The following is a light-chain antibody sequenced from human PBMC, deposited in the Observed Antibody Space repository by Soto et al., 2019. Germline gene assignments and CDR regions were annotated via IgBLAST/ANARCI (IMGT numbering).Light chain of an antibody. J-gene: IGKJ1*01. CDR2: GAS. CDR3: QRYNDK. Sequence: DIQLAQSPPTLSASVGGRVTMTCRASQTISTWLAWYQQKAGRAPKLLIYGASTLASGVPSRFSGSGSGTEFTLTISSLRPDDSATYFCQRYNDKFGQGTKVDIK. V-gene: IGKV1-5*01. CDR1: QTISTW.